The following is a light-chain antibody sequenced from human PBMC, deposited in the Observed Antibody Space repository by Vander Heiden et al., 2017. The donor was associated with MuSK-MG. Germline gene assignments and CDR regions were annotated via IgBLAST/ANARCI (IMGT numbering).Light chain of an antibody. CDR1: QSVSSS. CDR2: GAS. Sequence: VLTHSPGTPSLSPGERASLFCRASQSVSSSLAWYQKKPGQAPRLLIYGASSRATGITDRFSGSGSATDFTLTISSLENDDFAVYFCQNYGSSRTFGQGTKVEIK. CDR3: QNYGSSRT. V-gene: IGKV3-20*01. J-gene: IGKJ1*01.